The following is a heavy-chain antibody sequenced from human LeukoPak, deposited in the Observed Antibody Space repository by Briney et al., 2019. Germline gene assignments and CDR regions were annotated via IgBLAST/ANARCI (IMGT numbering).Heavy chain of an antibody. CDR3: ARDFPYHFDSSGYYWRYFDY. CDR2: IYHSGST. V-gene: IGHV4-30-2*01. Sequence: PSETLSLTCTVSSGSISSGGYYWSWIRQPPGKGLEWIGYIYHSGSTYYNPSLKSRVTISVATSKNQFSLHLNFVTAADTAVYYCARDFPYHFDSSGYYWRYFDYWGQGTLVTVSS. CDR1: SGSISSGGYY. D-gene: IGHD3-22*01. J-gene: IGHJ4*02.